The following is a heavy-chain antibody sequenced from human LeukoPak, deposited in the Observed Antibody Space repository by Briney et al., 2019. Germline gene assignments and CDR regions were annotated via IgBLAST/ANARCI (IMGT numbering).Heavy chain of an antibody. J-gene: IGHJ4*02. CDR2: INPNSGGT. D-gene: IGHD6-19*01. Sequence: ASVKVPCKASGYTFTGYYMHWVRQAPGQGLEWMGWINPNSGGTNYAQKFQGRVTMTRDTSISTAYMELSRLRSDDTAVYYCARRMASSGWGDYWGQGTLVTVSS. V-gene: IGHV1-2*02. CDR1: GYTFTGYY. CDR3: ARRMASSGWGDY.